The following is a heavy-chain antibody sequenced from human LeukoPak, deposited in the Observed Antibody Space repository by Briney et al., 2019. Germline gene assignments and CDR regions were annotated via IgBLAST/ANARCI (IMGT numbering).Heavy chain of an antibody. CDR1: GGTFSSYA. Sequence: SVKVSCKASGGTFSSYAISWVRQAPGQGLEWMGRIIPILGIANYAQKFQGRVTITADKSTSTAYMELSSLRSEDTAVYYCASRYCSGGSCYGAEYFQHWGQGTLVTVSS. CDR3: ASRYCSGGSCYGAEYFQH. V-gene: IGHV1-69*04. D-gene: IGHD2-15*01. J-gene: IGHJ1*01. CDR2: IIPILGIA.